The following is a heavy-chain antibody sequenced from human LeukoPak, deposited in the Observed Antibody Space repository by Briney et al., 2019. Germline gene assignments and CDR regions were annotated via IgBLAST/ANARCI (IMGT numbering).Heavy chain of an antibody. V-gene: IGHV3-7*01. CDR3: ARYGLTAALDF. D-gene: IGHD2-21*02. Sequence: GGSLRLSCAASGFTFSSSWMSWVRQAPGKGPEWVANIKPDGSEKFHVDSVKGRFTISRDNSKSSLSLQIKSLRAEDTAVYYCARYGLTAALDFWGQGTLVTVSS. J-gene: IGHJ4*02. CDR2: IKPDGSEK. CDR1: GFTFSSSW.